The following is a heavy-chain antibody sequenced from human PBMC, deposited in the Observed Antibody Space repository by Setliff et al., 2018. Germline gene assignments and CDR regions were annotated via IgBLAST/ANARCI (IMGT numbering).Heavy chain of an antibody. Sequence: PSETLSLTCTVSGGYIRSFHWSWIRQPPGKGLEWIGYIYYSGTTNYNPSLKSRVTISVDTSKKQFSLKLSSVTAADTAVYFCARLNDYGDPRPYYYCMDVWGKGTTVTVSS. CDR3: ARLNDYGDPRPYYYCMDV. V-gene: IGHV4-59*01. D-gene: IGHD4-17*01. CDR1: GGYIRSFH. J-gene: IGHJ6*03. CDR2: IYYSGTT.